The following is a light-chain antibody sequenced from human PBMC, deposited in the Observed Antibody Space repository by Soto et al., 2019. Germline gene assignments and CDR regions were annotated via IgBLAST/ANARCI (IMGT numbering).Light chain of an antibody. CDR3: CSYAGSSTPNWV. CDR1: SSDVGSYNL. CDR2: EGS. V-gene: IGLV2-23*01. J-gene: IGLJ3*02. Sequence: QFALTQPASESGSPGQSITISCTGTSSDVGSYNLVSWYQQHPGKAPKLMIYEGSKRPSGVSNRFSGSKSGNTASLTISGLQAEDEADYYCCSYAGSSTPNWVFGGGTKLTVL.